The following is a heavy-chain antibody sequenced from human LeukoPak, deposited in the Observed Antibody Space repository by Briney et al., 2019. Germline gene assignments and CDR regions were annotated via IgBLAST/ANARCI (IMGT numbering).Heavy chain of an antibody. CDR3: AREYYDILTGYYPPDY. V-gene: IGHV1-2*02. D-gene: IGHD3-9*01. CDR1: GYTFTGYY. CDR2: INPNSGGT. J-gene: IGHJ4*02. Sequence: ASVKVSCKASGYTFTGYYIHWVRQAPGQGLEWMGWINPNSGGTNYAQKFQGRVTMTRDTSISTAYMELSRLRSDDTAVYYCAREYYDILTGYYPPDYWGQGTLVTVSS.